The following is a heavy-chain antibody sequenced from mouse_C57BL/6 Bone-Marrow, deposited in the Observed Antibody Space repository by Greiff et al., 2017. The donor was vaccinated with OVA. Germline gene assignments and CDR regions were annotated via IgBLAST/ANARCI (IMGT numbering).Heavy chain of an antibody. CDR3: ARGGVYDSIYVGWYFDV. CDR2: IHPNSGST. CDR1: GYTFTSYW. D-gene: IGHD1-1*01. V-gene: IGHV1-64*01. Sequence: VQLQQPGAELVKPGASVKLSCKTSGYTFTSYWMHWVKQRPGQGLEWIGMIHPNSGSTNYNEKFKSKATLTVDKSSSTAYMQLSSLTSEDSAVYYCARGGVYDSIYVGWYFDVWGTGTTVTVSS. J-gene: IGHJ1*03.